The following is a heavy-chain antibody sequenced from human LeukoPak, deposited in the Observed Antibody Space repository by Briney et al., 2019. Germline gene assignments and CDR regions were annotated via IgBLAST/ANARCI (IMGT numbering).Heavy chain of an antibody. CDR2: IYYSGST. CDR1: GGSISSSSYY. D-gene: IGHD2-2*01. Sequence: PSETLSLTCTVSGGSISSSSYYWGWIRQPPGKGLEWIGSIYYSGSTYYNPSLKSRVTISVDTSKNQFSLKLSSVTAADTAVYYCASQRGYCSSTSCYYYYYYYMDVRGKGTTVTVSS. V-gene: IGHV4-39*07. J-gene: IGHJ6*03. CDR3: ASQRGYCSSTSCYYYYYYYMDV.